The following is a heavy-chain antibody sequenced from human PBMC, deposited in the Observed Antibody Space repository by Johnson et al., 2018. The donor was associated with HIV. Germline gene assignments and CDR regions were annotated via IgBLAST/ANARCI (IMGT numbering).Heavy chain of an antibody. V-gene: IGHV3-13*01. J-gene: IGHJ3*02. CDR2: IGTAGDT. CDR1: GFTFSSYD. Sequence: VQLVESGGGLVQPGGSLRLSCAASGFTFSSYDMHWVRQATGKGLEWVSAIGTAGDTYYPGSVKGRFTISRENAKNSLYLQMNSLRAEDTAVYYCARDLVVGDHSTPLTHAFDIWDQGTMVTVSS. CDR3: ARDLVVGDHSTPLTHAFDI. D-gene: IGHD1-26*01.